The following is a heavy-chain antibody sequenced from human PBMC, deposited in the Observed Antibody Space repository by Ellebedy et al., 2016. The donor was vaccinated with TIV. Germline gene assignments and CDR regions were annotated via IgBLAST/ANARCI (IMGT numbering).Heavy chain of an antibody. CDR3: ARRDPSSAGSFDF. J-gene: IGHJ4*02. Sequence: MPSETLSLTCTVSGGSISSYFWNWIRQPPGQGLEWIGYFFQGSTNYNPSLKNSVTISVDTSKNQFSLKLNSVTAADPAVYFCARRDPSSAGSFDFWGQGSLVTVSS. D-gene: IGHD3-10*01. CDR2: FFQGST. CDR1: GGSISSYF. V-gene: IGHV4-59*08.